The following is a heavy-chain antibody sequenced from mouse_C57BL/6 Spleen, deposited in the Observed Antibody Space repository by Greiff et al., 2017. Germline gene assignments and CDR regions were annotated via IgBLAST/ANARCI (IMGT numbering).Heavy chain of an antibody. J-gene: IGHJ1*03. CDR3: ARYYDGSSYWYFDV. CDR1: GFTFSDYG. CDR2: ISSGSSTI. V-gene: IGHV5-17*01. Sequence: EVKLQESGGGLVKPGGSLKLSCAASGFTFSDYGMHWVRQAPEKGLEWVAYISSGSSTIYYADTVKGRFTISRDNAKNTLFLQMTSLRSEDTAMYYCARYYDGSSYWYFDVWGTGTTVTVSS. D-gene: IGHD1-1*01.